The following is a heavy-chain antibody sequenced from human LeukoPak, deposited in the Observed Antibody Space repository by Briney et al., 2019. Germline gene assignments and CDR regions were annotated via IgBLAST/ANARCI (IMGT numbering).Heavy chain of an antibody. Sequence: GASVKVSCKASGYTFTGYYMDGVRQAPGQGLEWMGRINPNSGGTNFAQKFQGRVTMTRDTSISTAYMELTSLTSDDTAVYYCARDLTVYSGSYGYWGQGTLVTVSS. CDR3: ARDLTVYSGSYGY. V-gene: IGHV1-2*02. CDR2: INPNSGGT. CDR1: GYTFTGYY. J-gene: IGHJ4*02. D-gene: IGHD1-26*01.